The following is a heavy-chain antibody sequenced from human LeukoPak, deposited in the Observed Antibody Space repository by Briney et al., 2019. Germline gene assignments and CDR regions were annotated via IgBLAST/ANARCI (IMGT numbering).Heavy chain of an antibody. CDR3: ARVMYYYDSSGKGDY. CDR1: GFTFSSYS. J-gene: IGHJ4*02. D-gene: IGHD3-22*01. V-gene: IGHV3-48*01. Sequence: GGSLRLSCAASGFTFSSYSMNWVRQAPGKGLEWVSYISSSSSTIYYADSVKGRFTISRDNAKNSLYMQMNSLRAEDTAVYYCARVMYYYDSSGKGDYWGQGTLVTVSS. CDR2: ISSSSSTI.